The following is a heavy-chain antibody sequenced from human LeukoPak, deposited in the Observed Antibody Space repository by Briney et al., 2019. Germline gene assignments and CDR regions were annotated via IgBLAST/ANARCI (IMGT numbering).Heavy chain of an antibody. CDR3: ARVLPNSGRYFDY. J-gene: IGHJ4*02. Sequence: PGGSLRLSCAASGFTFSSYWTHWVRQAPGKGLVWVSRIFSDASSTNYADSVKGRFTISRDNAKNTLYLQMNSLRADDTAVYYCARVLPNSGRYFDYWGQGTLVTVSS. CDR1: GFTFSSYW. D-gene: IGHD6-19*01. V-gene: IGHV3-74*01. CDR2: IFSDASST.